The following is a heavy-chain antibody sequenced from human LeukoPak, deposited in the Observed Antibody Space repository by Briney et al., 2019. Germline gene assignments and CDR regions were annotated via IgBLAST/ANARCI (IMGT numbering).Heavy chain of an antibody. V-gene: IGHV4-30-4*08. Sequence: QVQLQESGPGLVKPSQTLSLTCTVSGGSIRSGDYYWSWILQAPGKGLVFSGYIYYSGSTYYNPSLKSRVTISVDTSKNQFSLKLSSVTAADTAVYYCARALSYYYYYMDVWGKGTTVTVSS. CDR1: GGSIRSGDYY. CDR3: ARALSYYYYYMDV. D-gene: IGHD2/OR15-2a*01. J-gene: IGHJ6*03. CDR2: IYYSGST.